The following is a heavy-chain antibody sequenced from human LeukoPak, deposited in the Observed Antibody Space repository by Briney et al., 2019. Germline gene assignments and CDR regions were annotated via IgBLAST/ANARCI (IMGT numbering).Heavy chain of an antibody. CDR3: AKEGRSLQTY. D-gene: IGHD5-24*01. J-gene: IGHJ4*02. V-gene: IGHV3-7*03. CDR1: GFMFSSNW. CDR2: MKEDGTET. Sequence: GGSLRLSCAASGFMFSSNWTSWVRLAPGKGLEWVANMKEDGTETYYVDSVKGRFTISRDNAKNSLYLQMNSLRVEDTAAYYCAKEGRSLQTYWGQGTLVTVSS.